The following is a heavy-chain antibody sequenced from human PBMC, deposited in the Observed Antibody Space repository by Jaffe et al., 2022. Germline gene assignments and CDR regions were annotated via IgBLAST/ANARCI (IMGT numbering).Heavy chain of an antibody. CDR2: IKSKTDGGTT. CDR1: GFTFSNAW. Sequence: EVQLVESGGGLVKPGGSLRLSCAASGFTFSNAWMSWVRQAPGKGLEWVGRIKSKTDGGTTDYAAPVKGRFTISRDDSKNTLYLQMNSLKTEDTAVYYCTTDDPVLLWFRELSYFDYWGQGTLVTVSS. V-gene: IGHV3-15*01. D-gene: IGHD3-10*01. CDR3: TTDDPVLLWFRELSYFDY. J-gene: IGHJ4*02.